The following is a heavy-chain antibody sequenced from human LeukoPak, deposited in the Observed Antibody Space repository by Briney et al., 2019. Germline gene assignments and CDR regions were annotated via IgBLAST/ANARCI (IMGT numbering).Heavy chain of an antibody. J-gene: IGHJ4*02. CDR2: IYYSGST. CDR1: GGSISSGDYY. V-gene: IGHV4-30-4*08. Sequence: SETLSLTCTVSGGSISSGDYYWSWIRQPPGKGLEWIGYIYYSGSTYYNPSLKSRVTISVDTSKNQFSLKLSSVTAADTAVYYCARDRAEQWELFDYWGQGTLVTVSS. D-gene: IGHD1-26*01. CDR3: ARDRAEQWELFDY.